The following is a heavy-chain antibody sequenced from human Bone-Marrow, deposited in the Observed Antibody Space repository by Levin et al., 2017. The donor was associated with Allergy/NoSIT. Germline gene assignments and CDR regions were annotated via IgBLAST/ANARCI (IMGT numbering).Heavy chain of an antibody. Sequence: PGGSLRLSCAASGFTFSDYAMHWVRQAPGKGLEWVAAISYDANHQYNADSVKGRFTISRDNSKNTLYLQMSSLRLEDTGVYYCARRVYCLGGDCYTMKGEMDVWGQGTTVTVSS. CDR2: ISYDANHQ. J-gene: IGHJ6*02. V-gene: IGHV3-30*04. CDR3: ARRVYCLGGDCYTMKGEMDV. D-gene: IGHD2-21*01. CDR1: GFTFSDYA.